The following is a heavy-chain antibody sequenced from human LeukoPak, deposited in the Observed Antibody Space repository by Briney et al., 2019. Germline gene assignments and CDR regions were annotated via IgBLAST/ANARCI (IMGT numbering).Heavy chain of an antibody. D-gene: IGHD3-22*01. V-gene: IGHV3-48*02. J-gene: IGHJ4*02. CDR3: ARFPHYYDSSGYSF. Sequence: PGGSLRLSCAASGFTFSRYSMNWVRQAPGKGLEWVSYISSSSSTIYYADSVKGRFTISRDNAKNSLYLQMNSLRDEDTAVYYCARFPHYYDSSGYSFWGQGTLVTVSS. CDR1: GFTFSRYS. CDR2: ISSSSSTI.